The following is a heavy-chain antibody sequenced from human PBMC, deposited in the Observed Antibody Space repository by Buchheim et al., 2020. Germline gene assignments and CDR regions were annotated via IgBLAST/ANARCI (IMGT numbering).Heavy chain of an antibody. CDR1: GYTFTSYD. V-gene: IGHV1-8*01. D-gene: IGHD6-19*01. CDR2: MNPNSGNT. J-gene: IGHJ6*02. CDR3: ARSEYRSGWYGAGYQYYGMDV. Sequence: QVQLVQYGAEVKKPGASVKVSCEASGYTFTSYDINWVRQATGQGLEWMGWMNPNSGNTGYAQKFQGRVTMTRDTSISTAYMELSSLRSEDTAVYFCARSEYRSGWYGAGYQYYGMDVWGQGTT.